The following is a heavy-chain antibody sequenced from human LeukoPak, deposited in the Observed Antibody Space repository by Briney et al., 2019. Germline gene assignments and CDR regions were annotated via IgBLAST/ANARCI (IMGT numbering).Heavy chain of an antibody. CDR3: ARGRTAAGTGGVDY. CDR2: IIPIFGTA. J-gene: IGHJ4*02. V-gene: IGHV1-69*13. Sequence: SVKVSCKASGGTFSSYAISWVRQAPGQGLEWMGGIIPIFGTANYEQKFEGRVAITADESTSTAYLELSSLRSEDTGVYYCARGRTAAGTGGVDYWGQGTLVSVSS. CDR1: GGTFSSYA. D-gene: IGHD6-13*01.